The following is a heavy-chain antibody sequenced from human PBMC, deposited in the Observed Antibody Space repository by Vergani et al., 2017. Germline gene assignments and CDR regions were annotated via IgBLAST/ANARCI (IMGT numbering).Heavy chain of an antibody. CDR3: ASALKYSYGTLDYYYDGMDV. CDR2: INPSGGST. D-gene: IGHD5-18*01. Sequence: QVQLVQSGAEVGKPGASVKVSCKASGYTFTSYYMHWVRQAPGQGLEWMGIINPSGGSTSYAQKFQGRVTMTRDTSTSTVYMELSSLRSEDTAVYYCASALKYSYGTLDYYYDGMDVWGQGTTVTVSS. CDR1: GYTFTSYY. J-gene: IGHJ6*02. V-gene: IGHV1-46*03.